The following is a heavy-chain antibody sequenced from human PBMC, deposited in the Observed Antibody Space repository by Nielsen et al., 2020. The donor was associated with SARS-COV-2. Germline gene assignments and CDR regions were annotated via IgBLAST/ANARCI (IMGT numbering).Heavy chain of an antibody. V-gene: IGHV7-4-1*02. CDR1: GYTFNGYA. CDR2: INTNTGNP. Sequence: ASVKVSCKASGYTFNGYAMNWVRQAPGQGLEWMGWINTNTGNPTYAQGFTGRFVFSLDTSVSTAYLQISGLKAEDTAVYYCARDRGDGYNSGVDYWGQGTLVTVSS. J-gene: IGHJ4*02. CDR3: ARDRGDGYNSGVDY. D-gene: IGHD5-24*01.